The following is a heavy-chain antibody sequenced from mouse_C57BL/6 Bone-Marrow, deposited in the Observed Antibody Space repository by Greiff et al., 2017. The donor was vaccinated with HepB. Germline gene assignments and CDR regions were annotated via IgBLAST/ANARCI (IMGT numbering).Heavy chain of an antibody. CDR2: IYPRSGNT. V-gene: IGHV1-81*01. CDR1: GYTFTSYG. CDR3: EGSSGLYYFDY. D-gene: IGHD3-2*02. Sequence: VKLMESGAELARPGASVKLSCKASGYTFTSYGISWVKQRTGQGLEWIGEIYPRSGNTYYNEKFKGKATLTADKSSSTAYMELRSLTSEDSAVYFCEGSSGLYYFDYWGQGTTLTVSS. J-gene: IGHJ2*01.